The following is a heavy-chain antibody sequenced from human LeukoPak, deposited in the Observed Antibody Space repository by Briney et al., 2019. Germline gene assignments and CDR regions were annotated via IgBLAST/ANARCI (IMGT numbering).Heavy chain of an antibody. CDR1: GGTFSSYA. CDR3: ARDRWTTVTTNWFDP. Sequence: SVTVSCKASGGTFSSYAISWVRQAPGQGLEWMGRIIPILGIANYAQKFQGRVTITADKSTSTAYMELSSLRSEDTAVYYCARDRWTTVTTNWFDPWGQGTLVTVSS. D-gene: IGHD4-17*01. CDR2: IIPILGIA. V-gene: IGHV1-69*04. J-gene: IGHJ5*02.